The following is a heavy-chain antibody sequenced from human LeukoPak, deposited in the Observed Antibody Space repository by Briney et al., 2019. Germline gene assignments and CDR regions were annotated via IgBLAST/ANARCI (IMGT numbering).Heavy chain of an antibody. CDR1: GYTFTGYY. V-gene: IGHV1-2*02. CDR3: ARDKPDMVATNGVFDY. Sequence: ASVKVSCKASGYTFTGYYMHWVRQAPGQGLEWMGWINPNSGGTNYAQKFQGRVTMTRDTSISTAYMELSRLRSDDTAVYYCARDKPDMVATNGVFDYWGQGTLVTVSS. CDR2: INPNSGGT. J-gene: IGHJ4*02. D-gene: IGHD5-12*01.